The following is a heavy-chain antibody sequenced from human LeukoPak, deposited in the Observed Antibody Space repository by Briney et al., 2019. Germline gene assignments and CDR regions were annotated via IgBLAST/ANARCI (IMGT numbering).Heavy chain of an antibody. CDR1: GFTFSSYS. CDR2: ISSSSSYI. D-gene: IGHD5-18*01. Sequence: PGGSLRPSCAASGFTFSSYSMNWVRQAPGKGLEWVSSISSSSSYIYYADSVKGRFTISRDNAKNSLYLQMNSLRAEDTAVYYCARRQNPPRWMRFNTAMDLGDYYYMDVWGKGTTVTVSS. V-gene: IGHV3-21*01. J-gene: IGHJ6*03. CDR3: ARRQNPPRWMRFNTAMDLGDYYYMDV.